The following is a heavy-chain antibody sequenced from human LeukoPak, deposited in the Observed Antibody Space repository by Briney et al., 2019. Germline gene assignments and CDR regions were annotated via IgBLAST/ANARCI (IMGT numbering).Heavy chain of an antibody. CDR3: ARDVTRGLVNYYYYGMDV. V-gene: IGHV3-21*01. D-gene: IGHD3/OR15-3a*01. J-gene: IGHJ6*02. Sequence: SYIYYADSVKGRFTISRDNAKNSLYLQMNSLRAEDTAMYYCARDVTRGLVNYYYYGMDVWGQGTTVTVSS. CDR2: SYI.